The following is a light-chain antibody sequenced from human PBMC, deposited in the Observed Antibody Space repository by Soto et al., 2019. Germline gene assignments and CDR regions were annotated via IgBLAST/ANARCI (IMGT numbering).Light chain of an antibody. CDR3: QQYDSNSWT. V-gene: IGKV1-5*03. Sequence: DIQLTQSPSTLSASVGDRVTITCRASQSVGRWVAWYQQKPGKAPKLLIYRASSLQSVIPSTFSGRGSGTEFTLTISSLQPDDFATYYCQQYDSNSWTFGQGTKVDVK. CDR1: QSVGRW. J-gene: IGKJ1*01. CDR2: RAS.